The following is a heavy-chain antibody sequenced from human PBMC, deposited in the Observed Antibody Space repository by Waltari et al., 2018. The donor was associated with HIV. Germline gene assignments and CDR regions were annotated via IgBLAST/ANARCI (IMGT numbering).Heavy chain of an antibody. J-gene: IGHJ2*01. CDR2: FNPNSGGT. V-gene: IGHV1-2*02. D-gene: IGHD3-10*01. CDR1: GYTFTGYD. Sequence: QVQLVQSGTEVKKPGASVTVSCKASGYTFTGYDMHWVRQAPGPGLEWRGWFNPNSGGTKYAQKCQGRVTVTRDTSISTAYMELSRLRSDDTAVYYCTRDAASSGYWYFDLWGRGTLVTVSS. CDR3: TRDAASSGYWYFDL.